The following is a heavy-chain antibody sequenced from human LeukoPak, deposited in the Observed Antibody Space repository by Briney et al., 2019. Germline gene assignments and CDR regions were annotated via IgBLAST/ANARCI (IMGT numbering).Heavy chain of an antibody. D-gene: IGHD2-2*01. CDR3: ARKAGLVEYQLLWEYYYMDV. V-gene: IGHV3-30*02. CDR2: IRYDGSNK. CDR1: GFTFSSYG. J-gene: IGHJ6*03. Sequence: GGSLRLSCAASGFTFSSYGMHWVRQAPGKGLEWVAFIRYDGSNKYYADSVKGRFTISRDNSKNTLYLQMNSLRAEDTAVYYCARKAGLVEYQLLWEYYYMDVWGKGTTVTISS.